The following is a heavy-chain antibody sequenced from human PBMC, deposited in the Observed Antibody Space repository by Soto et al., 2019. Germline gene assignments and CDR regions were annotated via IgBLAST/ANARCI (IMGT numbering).Heavy chain of an antibody. CDR2: VSYDGSNQ. CDR3: AKALGELSPESYDH. D-gene: IGHD3-16*02. J-gene: IGHJ4*02. CDR1: GFTFSSYG. V-gene: IGHV3-30*18. Sequence: QVQLVESGGGVVQPGRSLRLSCAASGFTFSSYGMHWVRQAPGKALEWVAIVSYDGSNQYYADSVKGRFTISSDNSKNTLYLQMNSLRAEDTAVYYCAKALGELSPESYDHWGQEILVTVSS.